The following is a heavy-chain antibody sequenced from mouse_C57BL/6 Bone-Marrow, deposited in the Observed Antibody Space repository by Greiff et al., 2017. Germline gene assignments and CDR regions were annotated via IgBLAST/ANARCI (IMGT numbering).Heavy chain of an antibody. CDR1: GYTFTSYW. D-gene: IGHD1-1*01. CDR2: INPSNGGT. CDR3: ARLVSVNYYGSSYPYYFDY. J-gene: IGHJ2*01. V-gene: IGHV1-53*01. Sequence: QVQLQQPGTELVKPGASVKLSCKASGYTFTSYWMHWVKQRPGQGLEWIGNINPSNGGTNYNEKFKSKATLTVDKSSSTAYMQLSSLTSEDSAVYYCARLVSVNYYGSSYPYYFDYWGQGTTLTVSS.